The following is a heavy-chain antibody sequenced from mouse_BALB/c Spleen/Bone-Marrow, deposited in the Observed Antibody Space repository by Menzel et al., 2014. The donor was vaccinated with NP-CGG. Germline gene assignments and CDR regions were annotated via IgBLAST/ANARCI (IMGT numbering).Heavy chain of an antibody. CDR2: IRNKANGYTT. Sequence: EVQLVESGGGLVQPGGFLRLSCATSGFTFTDYYMSWVRQPPGKALEWLGFIRNKANGYTTEYSASVKGRFTISRDNSQSILYLQMNTLRAEDSATYYCARDRNYGSSWYFDVWGAGTTVTVSS. CDR1: GFTFTDYY. V-gene: IGHV7-3*02. J-gene: IGHJ1*01. CDR3: ARDRNYGSSWYFDV. D-gene: IGHD1-1*01.